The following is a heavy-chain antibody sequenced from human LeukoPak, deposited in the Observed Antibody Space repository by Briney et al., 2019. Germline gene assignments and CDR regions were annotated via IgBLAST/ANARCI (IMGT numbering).Heavy chain of an antibody. J-gene: IGHJ6*03. V-gene: IGHV3-23*01. Sequence: GGTLRLSCAASGFTFSSYGMSWVRQAPGKGLEWVSAISSTGGTTYYADSVKGRFTISRDNSKNTLYLQMDSLRAEDTAIYYCAKNGDRGAYCSGGSCYPYYYYYMDVWGKGTTVTISS. CDR1: GFTFSSYG. D-gene: IGHD2-15*01. CDR3: AKNGDRGAYCSGGSCYPYYYYYMDV. CDR2: ISSTGGTT.